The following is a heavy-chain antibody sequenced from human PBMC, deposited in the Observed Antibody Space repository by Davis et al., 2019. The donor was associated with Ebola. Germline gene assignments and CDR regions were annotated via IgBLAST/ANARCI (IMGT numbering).Heavy chain of an antibody. CDR1: WTTVSSNY. V-gene: IGHV3-53*04. Sequence: GESLITSCAASWTTVSSNYMSWLRQAPGKGLEWVSVIYSGGNTFYADSVKGRFTISRHNSNNMIYLQMNTLRPDDTAVYYCARGSPYSTGWNAYYFDYWGQGTLVTVSS. CDR2: IYSGGNT. D-gene: IGHD6-19*01. CDR3: ARGSPYSTGWNAYYFDY. J-gene: IGHJ4*02.